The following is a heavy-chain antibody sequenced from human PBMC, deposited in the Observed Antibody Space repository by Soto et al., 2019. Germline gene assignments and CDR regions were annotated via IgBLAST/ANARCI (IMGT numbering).Heavy chain of an antibody. D-gene: IGHD2-15*01. J-gene: IGHJ3*02. CDR1: GYTFTNYG. Sequence: ASVKVSWKASGYTFTNYGIDWVRQAPGQGLEWMGWISGYNGDTKYAQKVQGRVTMTTDRSTSTAYMELRSLRSDDTAVYYCAREGDIVGLDAFDIWGQGTMVTVSS. CDR3: AREGDIVGLDAFDI. V-gene: IGHV1-18*04. CDR2: ISGYNGDT.